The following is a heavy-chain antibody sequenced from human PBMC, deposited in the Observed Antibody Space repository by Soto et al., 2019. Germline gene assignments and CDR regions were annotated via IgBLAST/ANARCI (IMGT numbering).Heavy chain of an antibody. J-gene: IGHJ5*02. V-gene: IGHV4-30-4*01. CDR1: GVSISNRDYF. CDR2: IYYSGST. CDR3: ARSVFP. Sequence: SETLSLTCTVSGVSISNRDYFWSWIRQPPGQGLEWIGYIYYSGSTYYNPSLKSRVAISVDTPKNQFSLKLSSVTAADTAVYYCARSVFPWGQGTLVTVSS.